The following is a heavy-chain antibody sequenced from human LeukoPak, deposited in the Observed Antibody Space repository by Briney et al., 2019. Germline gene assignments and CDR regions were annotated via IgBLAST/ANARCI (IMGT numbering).Heavy chain of an antibody. J-gene: IGHJ4*02. V-gene: IGHV2-5*02. CDR1: GFSLYSSGVV. D-gene: IGHD1/OR15-1a*01. CDR3: AHRRPGHLTGWDNSYFDN. Sequence: SGPTLVNPTQTLTLTCTFSGFSLYSSGVVVGWIRQPPGKALEWLAVHYWDDDKRYNPSLRSRLTMSKDASKSQVFLVMSNMDPVDTATYYCAHRRPGHLTGWDNSYFDNWGPGTLVTVSS. CDR2: HYWDDDK.